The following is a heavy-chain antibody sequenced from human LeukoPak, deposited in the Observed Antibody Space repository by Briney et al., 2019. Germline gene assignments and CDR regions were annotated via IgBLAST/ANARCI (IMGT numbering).Heavy chain of an antibody. CDR2: ISSSSSYI. CDR3: ARAPYDILTGYYEDYFDY. Sequence: KPGGSLRLSCAASGFTFSSYSMNWVRQAPGKGLEWVSSISSSSSYIYYADSVKGRFTISRDNAKNSLYLRMNSLRAEDTAVYYCARAPYDILTGYYEDYFDYWGQGTLVTVSS. V-gene: IGHV3-21*01. J-gene: IGHJ4*02. CDR1: GFTFSSYS. D-gene: IGHD3-9*01.